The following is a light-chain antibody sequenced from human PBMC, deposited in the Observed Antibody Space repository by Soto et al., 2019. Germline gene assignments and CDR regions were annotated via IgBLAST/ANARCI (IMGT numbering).Light chain of an antibody. Sequence: EVVMTQSPATVSVSPGEGVTLSCRASQTISNDLAWYQQKPGQAPRLLIYGASTRATGVPARFSGGGSGTELTLPISSLQSEDFAFYYCQQNNKWPPVTFGGGTKVEI. J-gene: IGKJ4*01. CDR1: QTISND. CDR2: GAS. V-gene: IGKV3-15*01. CDR3: QQNNKWPPVT.